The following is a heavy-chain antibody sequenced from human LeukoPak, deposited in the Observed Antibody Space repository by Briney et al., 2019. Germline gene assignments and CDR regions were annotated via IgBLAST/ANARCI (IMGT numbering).Heavy chain of an antibody. Sequence: GGSLRLSCAASGFTFSSYWMSWVRQAPGKGLEWVANIKQDGSEKYYVDSVKGRFTISRDNAKNSLYLQMNSLRAEDTAVYYCARAGVVVVAAKQDWFDPWGQGTLVTVSS. V-gene: IGHV3-7*01. D-gene: IGHD2-15*01. CDR1: GFTFSSYW. CDR3: ARAGVVVVAAKQDWFDP. J-gene: IGHJ5*02. CDR2: IKQDGSEK.